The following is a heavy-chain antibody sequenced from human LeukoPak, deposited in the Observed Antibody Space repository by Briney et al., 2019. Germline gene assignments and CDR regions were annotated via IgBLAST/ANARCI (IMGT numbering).Heavy chain of an antibody. CDR2: ISAYNGNT. V-gene: IGHV1-18*04. Sequence: ASVKVSCKASGYTFTSYGISWVRQAPGQGLEWMGWISAYNGNTNYAQKFQGRVTITADESTSTAYMELSSLRSEDTAVYYCARSEVVPAAMFNWFDPWGQGTLVTVSS. D-gene: IGHD2-2*01. J-gene: IGHJ5*02. CDR3: ARSEVVPAAMFNWFDP. CDR1: GYTFTSYG.